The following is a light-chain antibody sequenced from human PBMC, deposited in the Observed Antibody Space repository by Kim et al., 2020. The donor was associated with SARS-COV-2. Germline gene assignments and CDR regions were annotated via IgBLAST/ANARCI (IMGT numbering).Light chain of an antibody. CDR1: QNFGNIH. J-gene: IGKJ1*01. CDR3: QQYAASPPT. V-gene: IGKV3-20*01. Sequence: SPGRRAPLPCWASQNFGNIHLAWYQHKAGQSPRLIIFGVSTRATGIPERFSGSGSGTDFTLTISRLEPEDFAVYYCQQYAASPPTLGQGTKVDIK. CDR2: GVS.